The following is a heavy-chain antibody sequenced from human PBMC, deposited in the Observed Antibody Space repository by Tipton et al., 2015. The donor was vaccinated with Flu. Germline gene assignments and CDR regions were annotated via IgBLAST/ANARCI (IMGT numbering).Heavy chain of an antibody. Sequence: TLSLTCTVSGGSISSYYWSWIRQPPGKGLEWIGYIYYSGSTNYNPSLKSRVTISVDTSKNQFSLKLNSVTAADTAVYYCAREVVVPAAIGINWFDPWGQGTLVTVSS. D-gene: IGHD2-2*01. CDR3: AREVVVPAAIGINWFDP. CDR1: GGSISSYY. V-gene: IGHV4-59*01. CDR2: IYYSGST. J-gene: IGHJ5*02.